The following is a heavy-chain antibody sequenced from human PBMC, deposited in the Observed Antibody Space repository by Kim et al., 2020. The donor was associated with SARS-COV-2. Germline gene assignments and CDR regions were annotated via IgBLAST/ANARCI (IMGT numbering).Heavy chain of an antibody. J-gene: IGHJ4*02. Sequence: YSDSGKGRLTIARDNDKTALYLQMNSLRAEDTAVYYCARDLHYYDSPPGYWGQGTLVTVSS. CDR3: ARDLHYYDSPPGY. D-gene: IGHD3-22*01. V-gene: IGHV3-11*01.